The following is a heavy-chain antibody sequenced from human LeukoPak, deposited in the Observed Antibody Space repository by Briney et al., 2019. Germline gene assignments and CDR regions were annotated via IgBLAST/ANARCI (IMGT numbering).Heavy chain of an antibody. CDR1: RFTFRNYA. CDR3: ARLTTVGDYYYGMDV. D-gene: IGHD4-23*01. Sequence: GGSLRLSCAASRFTFRNYAMSWVRQAPGKGLEWVSSISSSSSYIYYADSVKGRFTISRDNAKNSLYLQMNSLRAEDTAVYYCARLTTVGDYYYGMDVWGQGITVTVSS. J-gene: IGHJ6*02. CDR2: ISSSSSYI. V-gene: IGHV3-21*01.